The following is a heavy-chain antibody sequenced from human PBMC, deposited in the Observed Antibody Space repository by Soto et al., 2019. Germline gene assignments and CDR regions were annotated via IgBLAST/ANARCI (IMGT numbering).Heavy chain of an antibody. V-gene: IGHV3-33*01. CDR1: GFTFSASG. CDR3: ARDLNTGYVGDY. D-gene: IGHD5-12*01. Sequence: QVQLVESGGGVVQPGTSLRLSCVASGFTFSASGMHWVRQTPGKGLEWEAIIWFDGSKQYYADSVKGRFTVSRDNPGSTLFLQMNDLRTEDTAMYYCARDLNTGYVGDYWGQGALVVVSS. J-gene: IGHJ4*02. CDR2: IWFDGSKQ.